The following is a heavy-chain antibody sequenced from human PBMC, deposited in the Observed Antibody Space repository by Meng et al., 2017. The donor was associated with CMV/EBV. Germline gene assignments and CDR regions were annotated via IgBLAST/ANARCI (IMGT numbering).Heavy chain of an antibody. D-gene: IGHD6-6*01. CDR2: IIPILGMA. Sequence: SVKVSCKASGGTFSSYTISWVRQAPGQGLEWMGRIIPILGMANYAQKFQGRVTITADKSTSTAYMELSSLRSEDTAVYYCARDLLGYSSSTNWFDPWGQGTLVTVSS. CDR3: ARDLLGYSSSTNWFDP. J-gene: IGHJ5*02. V-gene: IGHV1-69*04. CDR1: GGTFSSYT.